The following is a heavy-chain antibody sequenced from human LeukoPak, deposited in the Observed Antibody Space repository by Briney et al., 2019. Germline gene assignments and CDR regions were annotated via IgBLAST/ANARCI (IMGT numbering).Heavy chain of an antibody. D-gene: IGHD2-15*01. V-gene: IGHV3-23*01. CDR3: ASLGYCSGGSCDY. CDR2: ISGSGGST. J-gene: IGHJ4*02. CDR1: GFTFSSYA. Sequence: GGSLRLSCAASGFTFSSYAMSWVRQAPGKGLEWVSAISGSGGSTYYADSVKGRFTISRDNAKNTLYLQMNSLRAEDTAVYYCASLGYCSGGSCDYWGQGTLVTVSS.